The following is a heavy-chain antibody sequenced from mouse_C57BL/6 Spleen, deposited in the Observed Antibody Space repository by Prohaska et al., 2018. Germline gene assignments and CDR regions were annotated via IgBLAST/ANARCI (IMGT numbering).Heavy chain of an antibody. V-gene: IGHV1-19*01. CDR2: INPYNGGT. Sequence: FTDYYMNWVKQSHGKRLEWIGVINPYNGGTSYNQKFKGKATLTVDKSSSTAYMELNSLTSEDSAVYYCARTKVRDAMDYWGQGTSVTVSS. CDR1: FTDYY. J-gene: IGHJ4*01. D-gene: IGHD2-14*01. CDR3: ARTKVRDAMDY.